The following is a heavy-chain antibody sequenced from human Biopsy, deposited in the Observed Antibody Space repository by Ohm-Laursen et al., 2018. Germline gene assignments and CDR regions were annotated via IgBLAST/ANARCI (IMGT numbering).Heavy chain of an antibody. CDR1: GFTVSSNY. CDR2: INGSGGST. Sequence: SLRLSCAASGFTVSSNYMSWVRQAPGKGLECVSLINGSGGSTYYADPVKGRFTISRDNAKNSLYLQMNSLRVEDTAVYYCARWDYWGQGTLVTVSS. J-gene: IGHJ4*02. CDR3: ARWDY. V-gene: IGHV3-53*01.